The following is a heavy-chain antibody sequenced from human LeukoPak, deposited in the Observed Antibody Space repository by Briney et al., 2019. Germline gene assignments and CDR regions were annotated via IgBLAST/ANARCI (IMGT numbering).Heavy chain of an antibody. CDR2: IASETYGGTA. J-gene: IGHJ4*02. Sequence: GGSLRLSCAASGFTFSSYAMTWVRQAPGKGLEWVGFIASETYGGTAEYAASVKGRFIISRDDSKSIAYLQMNSLKTEDTAVYYCTRDQTPYYWGQGTLVTVSS. CDR1: GFTFSSYA. CDR3: TRDQTPYY. V-gene: IGHV3-49*04.